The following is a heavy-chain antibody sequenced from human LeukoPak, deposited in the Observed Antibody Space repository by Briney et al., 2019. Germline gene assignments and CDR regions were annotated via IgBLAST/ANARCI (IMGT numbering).Heavy chain of an antibody. CDR2: INPSGGTT. CDR3: ARGLGYSTSPASRYNWFDP. J-gene: IGHJ5*02. V-gene: IGHV1-46*01. CDR1: GYTFISYY. Sequence: ASVKVSCKTSGYTFISYYIHWVRQAPGQELEWMGIINPSGGTTSYAQKFQGRITMTRDTSTSTVYMELTSLTSEDTAVYYCARGLGYSTSPASRYNWFDPWGQGTLVTVSS. D-gene: IGHD6-6*01.